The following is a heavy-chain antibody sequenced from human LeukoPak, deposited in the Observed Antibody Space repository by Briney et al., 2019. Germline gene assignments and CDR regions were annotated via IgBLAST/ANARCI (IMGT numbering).Heavy chain of an antibody. V-gene: IGHV3-7*04. CDR2: IKQDGSKK. Sequence: PGGPLRLSCEASGFPFSSYWMTWVRQAPGKGLEWVANIKQDGSKKSYVDSVKGRFTISRDNAKNSLYLQTNSLRAEDTAIYYCTRVGYIDEGIDYWGQGTLVTVSS. J-gene: IGHJ4*02. D-gene: IGHD5-24*01. CDR1: GFPFSSYW. CDR3: TRVGYIDEGIDY.